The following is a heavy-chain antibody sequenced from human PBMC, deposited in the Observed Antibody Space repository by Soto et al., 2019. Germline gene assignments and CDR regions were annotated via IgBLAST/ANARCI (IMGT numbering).Heavy chain of an antibody. Sequence: GGSLRLSCSASGFTFSIYDVHWVRQDTGKVLEWVSTIGTAGDTYYPGSVKGRFTISREDAKNSLYLQMNSLRAEDTGVYYCARRPYYYYGMDVWGQGTTVTVSS. V-gene: IGHV3-13*01. CDR2: IGTAGDT. J-gene: IGHJ6*02. CDR3: ARRPYYYYGMDV. CDR1: GFTFSIYD.